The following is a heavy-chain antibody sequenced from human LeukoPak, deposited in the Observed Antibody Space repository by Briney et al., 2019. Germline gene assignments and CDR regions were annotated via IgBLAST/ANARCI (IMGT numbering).Heavy chain of an antibody. CDR2: INPNSGGT. CDR1: GYTFTGYY. V-gene: IGHV1-2*02. J-gene: IGHJ4*02. D-gene: IGHD2-8*01. Sequence: GASVKVSCKASGYTFTGYYMHWVRQAPGQGLEWMGWINPNSGGTNYAQKFQGRVTMTRDTSISTAYMELSRLRSDDTAVYYCARVMVNSRAVRGEQVLMVYRLPIGYWGQGTLVTVSS. CDR3: ARVMVNSRAVRGEQVLMVYRLPIGY.